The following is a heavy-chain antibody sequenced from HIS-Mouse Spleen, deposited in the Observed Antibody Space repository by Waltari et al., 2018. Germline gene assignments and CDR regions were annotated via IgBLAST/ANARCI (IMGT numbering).Heavy chain of an antibody. CDR1: GGSFSGYY. V-gene: IGHV4-34*01. J-gene: IGHJ3*02. CDR3: ASPVGEQQLVGRRFAFDI. Sequence: QVQLQQWGAGLLKPSETLSLTFAVYGGSFSGYYWSCIRQPPGRGLGWIGEINHSGSTNYNPSLKSRVTISVDTSKNQFSLKLSSVTAADTAVYYCASPVGEQQLVGRRFAFDIWGQGTMVTVSS. D-gene: IGHD6-13*01. CDR2: INHSGST.